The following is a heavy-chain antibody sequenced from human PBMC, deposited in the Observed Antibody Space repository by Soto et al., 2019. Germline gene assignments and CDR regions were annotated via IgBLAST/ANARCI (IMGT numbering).Heavy chain of an antibody. CDR1: VGSISSSSYY. Sequence: SETLSLGCTVAVGSISSSSYYWCWIRQPPGKGLEWIGSIYYSGSTYYNPSLKSRVTISVDTSKNQFSLKLSSVTAADTAVYYCARQRFLEWSQAADGMDVWGQGTTVTVSS. D-gene: IGHD3-3*01. CDR3: ARQRFLEWSQAADGMDV. CDR2: IYYSGST. J-gene: IGHJ6*02. V-gene: IGHV4-39*01.